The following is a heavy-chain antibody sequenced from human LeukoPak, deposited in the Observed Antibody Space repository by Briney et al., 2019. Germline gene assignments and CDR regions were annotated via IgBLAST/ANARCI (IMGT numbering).Heavy chain of an antibody. CDR3: ASEAAAGTGAFDI. CDR1: GGSISSYY. CDR2: IYYSGST. J-gene: IGHJ3*02. Sequence: SETLSLTCTVSGGSISSYYWSWIRQPPGKGLEWIGYIYYSGSTNYHPSLKSRVIISVDTSKNQFSLKLSSVTAADTAVYYCASEAAAGTGAFDIWGQGTMVTVSS. D-gene: IGHD6-13*01. V-gene: IGHV4-59*01.